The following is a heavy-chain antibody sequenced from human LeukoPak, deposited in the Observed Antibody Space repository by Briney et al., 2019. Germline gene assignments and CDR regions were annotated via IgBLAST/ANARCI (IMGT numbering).Heavy chain of an antibody. J-gene: IGHJ4*02. Sequence: ASVKVSCKASGYTFINYGINWVRQAPGQGLEWMGWISAYNGNTNYAQSLQGRVTMTTDTSTSTVYMEMRSLTSDDTAVYYCARDLDQYNGRFGGFGHDFWGQGTLVTVSS. D-gene: IGHD3-10*01. CDR2: ISAYNGNT. CDR1: GYTFINYG. CDR3: ARDLDQYNGRFGGFGHDF. V-gene: IGHV1-18*01.